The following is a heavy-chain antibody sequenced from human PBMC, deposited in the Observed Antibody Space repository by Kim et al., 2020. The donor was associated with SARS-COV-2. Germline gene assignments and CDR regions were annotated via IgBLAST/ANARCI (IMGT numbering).Heavy chain of an antibody. CDR3: ARDQRGGILAAAGVYYYYGMDV. CDR1: GFTFSSYG. V-gene: IGHV3-33*01. D-gene: IGHD6-13*01. CDR2: IWYDGSNK. J-gene: IGHJ6*02. Sequence: GGSLRLSCAASGFTFSSYGMHWVRQAPGKGLEWVAVIWYDGSNKYYADSVKGRFTISRDNSKNTLYLQMNSLRAEDTAVYYCARDQRGGILAAAGVYYYYGMDVWGQGTTVTVSS.